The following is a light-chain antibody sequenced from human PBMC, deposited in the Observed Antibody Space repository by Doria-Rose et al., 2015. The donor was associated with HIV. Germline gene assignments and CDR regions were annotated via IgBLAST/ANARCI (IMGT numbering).Light chain of an antibody. J-gene: IGKJ1*01. CDR3: QQTYSSPPWT. Sequence: QMTQSPSSLSASIGDRVTITCRASQTVSTYLNWLQQEPGKAPKLLIYAASRLQSGVPSRFSGSGSGTDFTLTISGLQPGDFATYYCQQTYSSPPWTFGQGTKVEMK. CDR2: AAS. CDR1: QTVSTY. V-gene: IGKV1-39*01.